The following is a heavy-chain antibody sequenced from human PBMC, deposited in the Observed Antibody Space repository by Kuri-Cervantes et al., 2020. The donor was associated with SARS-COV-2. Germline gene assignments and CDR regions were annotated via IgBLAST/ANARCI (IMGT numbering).Heavy chain of an antibody. CDR1: GYTLTRYY. Sequence: ASVKVSCKASGYTLTRYYMHWVRQAPGQGLEWMGIINPSGGSTSYAQKFQGRVTMTRDTSTSTVYMELSSLRSEDTAVYYCARDTKAAAIFGVVMGYVWFDPWGQGTLVTVSS. CDR3: ARDTKAAAIFGVVMGYVWFDP. CDR2: INPSGGST. D-gene: IGHD3-3*01. V-gene: IGHV1-46*01. J-gene: IGHJ5*02.